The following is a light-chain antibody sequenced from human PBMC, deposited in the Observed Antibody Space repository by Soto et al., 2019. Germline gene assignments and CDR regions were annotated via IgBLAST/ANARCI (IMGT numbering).Light chain of an antibody. V-gene: IGLV2-23*01. CDR1: SSDVGSYNL. Sequence: QPALTQPASVSGSPGQSITISCTGTSSDVGSYNLVSWYQQHPGKAPKLMIYEGSKRPSGISNRFSGSKSGNTASLTISGLQAEDEADYYCFSYEVSRTLVFGGGTKLTVL. CDR3: FSYEVSRTLV. CDR2: EGS. J-gene: IGLJ2*01.